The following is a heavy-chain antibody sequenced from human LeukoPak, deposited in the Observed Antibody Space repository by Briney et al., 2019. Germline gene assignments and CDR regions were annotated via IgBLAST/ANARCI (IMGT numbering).Heavy chain of an antibody. Sequence: ASVKVSCKASGYTFTSYYMHWVRQAPGQGLEWMGIINPSGGSTSYAQKFQGRVTMTRDTSTSTVYMELSSLRSEDTAVYYCARGLYDFWGGLGFDYWGQGTLVTVSS. CDR1: GYTFTSYY. CDR3: ARGLYDFWGGLGFDY. V-gene: IGHV1-46*01. CDR2: INPSGGST. J-gene: IGHJ4*02. D-gene: IGHD3-3*01.